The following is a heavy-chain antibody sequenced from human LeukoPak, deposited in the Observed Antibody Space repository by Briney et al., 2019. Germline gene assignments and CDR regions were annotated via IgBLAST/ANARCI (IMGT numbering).Heavy chain of an antibody. CDR2: INHSGST. CDR3: ARGHVLIGQWLVSRLENWFDP. CDR1: GGSFSGYY. V-gene: IGHV4-34*01. J-gene: IGHJ5*02. Sequence: SETLSLTCAVYGGSFSGYYWSWIRQPPGKGLEWIGEINHSGSTNYNPSLKSRVTISVDTSKNQFSLKLSSVTAADTAVDYCARGHVLIGQWLVSRLENWFDPWGQGTLVTVSS. D-gene: IGHD6-19*01.